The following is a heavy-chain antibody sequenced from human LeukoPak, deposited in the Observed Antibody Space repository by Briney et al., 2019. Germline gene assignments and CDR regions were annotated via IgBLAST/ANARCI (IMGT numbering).Heavy chain of an antibody. CDR3: ARGRITIFGVVIPHFDN. J-gene: IGHJ4*02. Sequence: PSETLSLTCTVSRGPISSYYWSWIRQPPGKGLAWIGYIDNSGNTNSNPSLKSRVTMSVDTSKNQFSLKLSSVIAADTAVYYCARGRITIFGVVIPHFDNWGQGTLVTVSS. D-gene: IGHD3-3*01. CDR1: RGPISSYY. V-gene: IGHV4-59*01. CDR2: IDNSGNT.